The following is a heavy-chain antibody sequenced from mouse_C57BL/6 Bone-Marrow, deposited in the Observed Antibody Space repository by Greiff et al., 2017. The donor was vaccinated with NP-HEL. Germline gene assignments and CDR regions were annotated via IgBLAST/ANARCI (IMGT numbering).Heavy chain of an antibody. CDR1: GFNIKDDY. CDR2: IDPENGDT. CDR3: TTDDYGSYYFDY. J-gene: IGHJ2*01. Sequence: VQLQQSGAELVRPGASVKLSCTASGFNIKDDYMHWVKQRPEQGLEWIGWIDPENGDTEYASKFQGKATITADTSTNTAYLQLSSLTTEDTAVYYCTTDDYGSYYFDYWGQGTTLTVSS. D-gene: IGHD1-1*01. V-gene: IGHV14-4*01.